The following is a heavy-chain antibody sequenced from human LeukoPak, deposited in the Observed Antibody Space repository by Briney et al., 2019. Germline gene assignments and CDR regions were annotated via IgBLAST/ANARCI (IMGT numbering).Heavy chain of an antibody. J-gene: IGHJ1*01. CDR3: ARGGAARLHFQN. CDR2: IYYSGST. CDR1: GGSVSSGSYY. Sequence: ASETLSLTCTVSGGSVSSGSYYWRWIRQPPGKGLEWIGYIYYSGSTNYNPSLQSRVTISVDTSKNQFSLNLNSVTAADTAVYYCARGGAARLHFQNWGQGTLVTVSS. V-gene: IGHV4-61*01. D-gene: IGHD6-6*01.